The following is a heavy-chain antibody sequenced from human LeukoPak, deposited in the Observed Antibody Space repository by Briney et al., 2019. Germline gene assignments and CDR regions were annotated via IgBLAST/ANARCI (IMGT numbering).Heavy chain of an antibody. J-gene: IGHJ6*02. V-gene: IGHV1-69*04. CDR2: IIPILGIA. D-gene: IGHD5-18*01. Sequence: SVKVSCKASGATFSSYAISRVRQAPGQGLEWRGRIIPILGIANYAQKFQGRVTITADKSTSTAYMELRSLRSEDTAVYYCARDTASYGDASGMDVWGQGTTVTVS. CDR3: ARDTASYGDASGMDV. CDR1: GATFSSYA.